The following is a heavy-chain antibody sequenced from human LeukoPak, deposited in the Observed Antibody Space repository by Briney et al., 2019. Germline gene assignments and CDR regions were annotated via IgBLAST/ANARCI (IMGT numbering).Heavy chain of an antibody. CDR1: GYTFTSYG. CDR2: ISAYNGNT. CDR3: ARIPEAYYYYGMDV. D-gene: IGHD1-14*01. V-gene: IGHV1-18*01. Sequence: ASVKVSCKASGYTFTSYGISWVRQAPEQGLEWMGWISAYNGNTNYAQKLQGRVTMTTDTSTSTAYMELRSLRSDDTAVYYCARIPEAYYYYGMDVWGQGTTVTVSS. J-gene: IGHJ6*02.